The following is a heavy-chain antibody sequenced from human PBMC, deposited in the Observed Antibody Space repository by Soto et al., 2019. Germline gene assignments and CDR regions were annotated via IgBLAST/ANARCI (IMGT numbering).Heavy chain of an antibody. J-gene: IGHJ4*02. CDR1: GYTFTSYG. CDR2: ISAYNGNT. V-gene: IGHV1-18*01. CDR3: ARPEIPTRSSDYDYPFDH. D-gene: IGHD3-22*01. Sequence: ASVKVSCKASGYTFTSYGISWVRQAPGQGLEWMGWISAYNGNTNYAQKLQGRVTMTTDKSTSTAYLKWNSLKASDTAMYYCARPEIPTRSSDYDYPFDHWGQGTLVTVSS.